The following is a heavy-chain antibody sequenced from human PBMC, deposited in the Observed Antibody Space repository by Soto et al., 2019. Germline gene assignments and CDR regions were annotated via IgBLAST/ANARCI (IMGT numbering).Heavy chain of an antibody. V-gene: IGHV3-23*01. CDR3: AREGSLGLDV. Sequence: EVQLLESGGGLVQPGGSLRLSCAASGFPFINFAMSWVRQSPGKGLEWVSAISGTGGSTWYADSVRGRFTISRDTSKNTVYLQMNSLGADDTAVYFCAREGSLGLDVWGRGTTVTVSS. CDR2: ISGTGGST. D-gene: IGHD3-10*01. J-gene: IGHJ6*02. CDR1: GFPFINFA.